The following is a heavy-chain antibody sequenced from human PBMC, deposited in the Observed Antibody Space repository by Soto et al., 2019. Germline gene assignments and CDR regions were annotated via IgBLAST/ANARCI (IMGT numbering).Heavy chain of an antibody. V-gene: IGHV3-30*03. D-gene: IGHD5-18*01. CDR3: VSDRGYGHASVPYS. Sequence: QAQLVESGGGVVQPGRSLRLSCAASGFTFSSYGMHWVRQAPGTGLEWVAVISYDGGLQHYADSVKGRFTISRDNPKSTVLLQMNSLRAEDTAVYYCVSDRGYGHASVPYSWGQGTLVSVSS. CDR1: GFTFSSYG. CDR2: ISYDGGLQ. J-gene: IGHJ4*02.